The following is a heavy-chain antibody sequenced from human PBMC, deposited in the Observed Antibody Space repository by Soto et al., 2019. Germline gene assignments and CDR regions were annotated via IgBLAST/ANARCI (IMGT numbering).Heavy chain of an antibody. CDR1: GISFNTGGEG. CDR2: FYWDDDR. J-gene: IGHJ4*02. D-gene: IGHD1-1*01. V-gene: IGHV2-5*02. CDR3: VHKGLDTGGNSYFDY. Sequence: QITLKESGPTLVKPTQTLTLTCSISGISFNTGGEGVGWVRQPPGKALEWLALFYWDDDRRFSPSLQSRLTITRDTSKNQVVLTMTNMAPLDTATYYCVHKGLDTGGNSYFDYWGQGSLVTVSS.